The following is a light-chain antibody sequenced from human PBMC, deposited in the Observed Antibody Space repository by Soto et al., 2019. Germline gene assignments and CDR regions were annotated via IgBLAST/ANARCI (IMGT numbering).Light chain of an antibody. J-gene: IGKJ4*01. V-gene: IGKV3-15*01. CDR2: GAS. CDR3: QQYASWPLT. CDR1: QSVNSN. Sequence: ETVMTQSPATLSVSPGERATLSCRASQSVNSNLAWYQQESGQPPGLLVFGASTRATGVPARFSGSGSGTEFTLTISGLQSEDFAVYFCQQYASWPLTFGGGTKVEI.